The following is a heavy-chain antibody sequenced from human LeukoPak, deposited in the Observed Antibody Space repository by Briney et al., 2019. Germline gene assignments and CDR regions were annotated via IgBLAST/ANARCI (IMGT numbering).Heavy chain of an antibody. CDR1: GFTFSSYS. J-gene: IGHJ6*03. Sequence: GGSLRLSCAASGFTFSSYSMNWVRQAPGKGLEWVSSISSSSSYIYYADSVKGRFTISRDNAKNSLYLQMNSLRAEDTAVYYCARVIAAAGEYYYYYYMDVWGKGTTVTVTS. CDR2: ISSSSSYI. D-gene: IGHD6-13*01. V-gene: IGHV3-21*01. CDR3: ARVIAAAGEYYYYYYMDV.